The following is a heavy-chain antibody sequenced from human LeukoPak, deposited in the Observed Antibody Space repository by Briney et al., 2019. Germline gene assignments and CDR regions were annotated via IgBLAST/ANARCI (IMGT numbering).Heavy chain of an antibody. Sequence: ASVKVSCKASNYKLSDYGISWVRQAPGEGLERMGWISGDNSNTKYTQKLQGRVTMSTDTFTSTAFMELTSLRSDDTAVYYCARIFCSSSNCYSRGMDVWGKGTTVTVSS. CDR3: ARIFCSSSNCYSRGMDV. J-gene: IGHJ6*04. CDR2: ISGDNSNT. CDR1: NYKLSDYG. D-gene: IGHD2-2*01. V-gene: IGHV1-18*01.